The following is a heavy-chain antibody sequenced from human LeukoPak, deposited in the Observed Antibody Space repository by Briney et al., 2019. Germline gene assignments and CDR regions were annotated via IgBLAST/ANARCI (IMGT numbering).Heavy chain of an antibody. CDR2: IKQDGSEE. CDR1: GISFSGNW. J-gene: IGHJ3*02. Sequence: GGSLRLSCVASGISFSGNWMTWVRQAPGKGLEWVANIKQDGSEEYYVDSVRGRFTISRDNAKNSLYLQMNSLRAEDTAVYYCANDGAYYDSSTDAFDIWGQGTMVTVSS. D-gene: IGHD3-22*01. V-gene: IGHV3-7*03. CDR3: ANDGAYYDSSTDAFDI.